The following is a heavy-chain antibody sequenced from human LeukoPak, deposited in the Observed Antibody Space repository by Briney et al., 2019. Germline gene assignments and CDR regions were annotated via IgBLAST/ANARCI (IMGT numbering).Heavy chain of an antibody. V-gene: IGHV3-7*01. J-gene: IGHJ6*04. Sequence: PGGSLRLSCAASGFTFSNYWMTWGPQAPGKARGGVANIKQDVREKYYVDSVKGRFTISRDNAKNSLFLQMNSLRAEDTAVYYCAELGITMIGGVWGKGTTVTISS. D-gene: IGHD3-10*02. CDR2: IKQDVREK. CDR1: GFTFSNYW. CDR3: AELGITMIGGV.